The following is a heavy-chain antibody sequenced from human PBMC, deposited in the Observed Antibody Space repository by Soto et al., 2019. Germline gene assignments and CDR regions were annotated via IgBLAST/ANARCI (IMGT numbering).Heavy chain of an antibody. CDR1: GGSITDNY. V-gene: IGHV4-59*01. D-gene: IGHD3-16*01. CDR3: ARAFAGFGAYWYFDL. CDR2: GYHSVSI. Sequence: PSETMSLTCTLSGGSITDNYWSWNRQPPGKALEWIGYGYHSVSIHYNTSLKTRVTLSVDTSENQFSLRLSSVTAADTAVYYCARAFAGFGAYWYFDLWGRGTLVTVSS. J-gene: IGHJ2*01.